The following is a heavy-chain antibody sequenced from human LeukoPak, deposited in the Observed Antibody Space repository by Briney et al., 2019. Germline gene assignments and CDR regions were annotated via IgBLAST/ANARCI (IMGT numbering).Heavy chain of an antibody. V-gene: IGHV3-23*01. J-gene: IGHJ3*02. CDR1: GFTFSSYA. CDR2: ISGSGGNT. CDR3: AKECRSGYDAFDI. Sequence: PGGSLRLSCAASGFTFSSYAMTWVRQAPGKGLEWVSGISGSGGNTYYADSVKGRFTISRDNPKNTLYLQMNSLRAEDTAIYYCAKECRSGYDAFDIWGQGTMVTVSS. D-gene: IGHD3-22*01.